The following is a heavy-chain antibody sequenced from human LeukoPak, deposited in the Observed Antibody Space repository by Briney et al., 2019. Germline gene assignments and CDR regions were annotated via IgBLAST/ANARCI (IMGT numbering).Heavy chain of an antibody. D-gene: IGHD3-10*01. V-gene: IGHV1-69*05. Sequence: ASVKVSCKASGGTFSSYAISWVRQAPGQGLEWMGGIIPIFGTANYAQKFQGRVTITTDESTSTAYMELSSLRSEDTAVYYCATDTGLYGSGSYSYGFDPWGQGTLVTVSS. J-gene: IGHJ5*02. CDR3: ATDTGLYGSGSYSYGFDP. CDR2: IIPIFGTA. CDR1: GGTFSSYA.